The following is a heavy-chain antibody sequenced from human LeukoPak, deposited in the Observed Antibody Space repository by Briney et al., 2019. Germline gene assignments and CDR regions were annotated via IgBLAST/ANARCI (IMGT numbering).Heavy chain of an antibody. J-gene: IGHJ4*02. Sequence: GESLKISCKGSGYSFTTYWIAWVRQMPGKGLEWMGIIYPGDSDTTYSPSFQGQVAISADKSISTAYLQWSSLKASDTAMYYCARHRLGLEVLFDSWGQGTLVTVSS. V-gene: IGHV5-51*01. CDR2: IYPGDSDT. CDR3: ARHRLGLEVLFDS. D-gene: IGHD3-3*01. CDR1: GYSFTTYW.